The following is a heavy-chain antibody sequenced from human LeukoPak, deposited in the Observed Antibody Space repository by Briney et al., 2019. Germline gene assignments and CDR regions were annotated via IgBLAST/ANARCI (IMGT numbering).Heavy chain of an antibody. CDR2: IYSGGST. CDR3: ARAKPKNMVRGLIMRRESRYYFDY. Sequence: GGSLRLSCAASGFTFSSYAMSWVRQAPGKGLEWVSVIYSGGSTYYADSVKGRFTISRDNSKSTLYIQMNSLGAEDTAVYYCARAKPKNMVRGLIMRRESRYYFDYWGQGTLVTVSS. CDR1: GFTFSSYA. J-gene: IGHJ4*02. V-gene: IGHV3-53*01. D-gene: IGHD3-10*01.